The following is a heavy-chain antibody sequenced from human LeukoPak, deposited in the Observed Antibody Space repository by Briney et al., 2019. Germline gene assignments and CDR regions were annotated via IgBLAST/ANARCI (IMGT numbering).Heavy chain of an antibody. Sequence: GGSLRLSCAASGFTFSSYGMSCVRQAPGKGLEWVSGISSSGDSTYFGDSVKGRLTISRDNSKNTLFLQMNSLRAEDAAVYYCARGRIGWYFDLWGRGTLVTVSS. CDR2: ISSSGDST. V-gene: IGHV3-23*01. CDR3: ARGRIGWYFDL. J-gene: IGHJ2*01. CDR1: GFTFSSYG. D-gene: IGHD2-15*01.